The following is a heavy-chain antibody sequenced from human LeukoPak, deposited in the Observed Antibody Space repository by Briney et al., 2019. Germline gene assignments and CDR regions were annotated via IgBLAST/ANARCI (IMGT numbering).Heavy chain of an antibody. CDR1: GFTFSSYA. V-gene: IGHV3-23*01. Sequence: GGSLSLSCAASGFTFSSYATSWVRQAPGKGLEWVSAISGSGGSTYYADSMKGRFTISRDNSKNTLYLQMNSLRAEDTAVYYCAKNPYYYDSSFLDGWGQGTLVTVSS. CDR2: ISGSGGST. J-gene: IGHJ5*02. CDR3: AKNPYYYDSSFLDG. D-gene: IGHD3-22*01.